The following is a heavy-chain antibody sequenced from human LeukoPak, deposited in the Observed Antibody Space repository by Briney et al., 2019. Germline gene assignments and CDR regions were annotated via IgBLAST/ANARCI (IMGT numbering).Heavy chain of an antibody. CDR1: GFTFNTYW. V-gene: IGHV3-7*03. J-gene: IGHJ4*02. CDR2: IKQDGSEK. D-gene: IGHD6-13*01. CDR3: ASWEGSSWFDY. Sequence: GGSLRLSCAASGFTFNTYWMSWVRQAPGKGLEWVANIKQDGSEKDYVDSVKGRFTISRDNAKRSLYLQMNSLRVEDTAVYYCASWEGSSWFDYWGQGTLVTVSS.